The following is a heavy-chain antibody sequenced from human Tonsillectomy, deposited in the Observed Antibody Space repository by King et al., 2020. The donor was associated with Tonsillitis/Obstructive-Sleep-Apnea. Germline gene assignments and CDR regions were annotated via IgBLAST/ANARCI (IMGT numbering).Heavy chain of an antibody. CDR2: INPSGGST. J-gene: IGHJ4*02. V-gene: IGHV1-46*01. CDR3: ARGVQLMAFDY. D-gene: IGHD5-24*01. Sequence: QLVQSGAEVKKPGASVKVSCKASGYTFTSYYMHWVRQAPGQGLEWMGLINPSGGSTIYAQKFQGRVTMTRDTSTSTVYMELRSLRSEDSAVYYCARGVQLMAFDYWGQGTLVTVSS. CDR1: GYTFTSYY.